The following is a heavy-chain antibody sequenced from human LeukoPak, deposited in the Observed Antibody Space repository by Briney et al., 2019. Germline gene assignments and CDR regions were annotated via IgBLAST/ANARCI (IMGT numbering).Heavy chain of an antibody. V-gene: IGHV4-34*01. J-gene: IGHJ4*02. Sequence: SETLSLTCAVYGGSFSGYYWSWIRQPPGKGLEWIGEINHSGSTNYNPSLKSRVTISVDTSKNQFSLKLSSVTAADTAVYYCARGRYCSGGSCYPYYFDYWGQGTWSPSPQ. CDR1: GGSFSGYY. D-gene: IGHD2-15*01. CDR3: ARGRYCSGGSCYPYYFDY. CDR2: INHSGST.